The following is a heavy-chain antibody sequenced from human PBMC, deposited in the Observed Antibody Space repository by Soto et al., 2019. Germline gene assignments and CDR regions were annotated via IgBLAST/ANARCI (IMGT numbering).Heavy chain of an antibody. CDR3: ASRSSGWYFDY. CDR2: ISGSGSST. CDR1: GFTFSSYA. V-gene: IGHV3-23*01. J-gene: IGHJ4*02. Sequence: GGSLRLSCAASGFTFSSYAMNWVRQAPGKGLEWVSVISGSGSSTYYADSVKGRFTISRDNSKNTLYLQMNSLRAEDTAVYYCASRSSGWYFDYWGQGNLVTVSS. D-gene: IGHD6-19*01.